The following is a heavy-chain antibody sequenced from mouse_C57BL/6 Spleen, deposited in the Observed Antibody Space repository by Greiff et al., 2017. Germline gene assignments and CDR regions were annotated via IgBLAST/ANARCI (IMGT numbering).Heavy chain of an antibody. D-gene: IGHD2-3*01. CDR2: INPSDSET. J-gene: IGHJ4*01. Sequence: QVQLQQPGAELVRPGSSVKLSCKASGYTFTSYWMHWVKQRPIQGLEWIGNINPSDSETNYNQKFKDKATLTVDKSSSTAYMQLSSLTYEDAAVYYCARGPGYCYAMDYWGQGTSVTVSS. V-gene: IGHV1-52*01. CDR1: GYTFTSYW. CDR3: ARGPGYCYAMDY.